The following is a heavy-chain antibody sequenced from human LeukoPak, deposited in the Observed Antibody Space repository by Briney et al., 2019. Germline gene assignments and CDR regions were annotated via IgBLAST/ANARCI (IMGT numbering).Heavy chain of an antibody. CDR3: ARARLYGSYYYYYGMDV. CDR1: GGSISSYY. CDR2: IYYSGST. V-gene: IGHV4-59*01. J-gene: IGHJ6*02. Sequence: SETLSLTCTVSGGSISSYYWSWLRQPPGKGLEWIGYIYYSGSTNYNPSLKSRVTISVDTSKNQFSLKLSSVTAADTAVYYCARARLYGSYYYYYGMDVWGQGTTVTVSS. D-gene: IGHD2-8*01.